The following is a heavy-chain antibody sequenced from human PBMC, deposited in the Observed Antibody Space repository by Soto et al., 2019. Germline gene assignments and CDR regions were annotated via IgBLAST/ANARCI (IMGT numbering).Heavy chain of an antibody. Sequence: QVQLVQSGTEVKKPGPSVRVSCKVSGGSFGDYAITWVRQAPGQGLEWMGGIIPKFPTGEYAKKFQGTVKITADKATSTVYLEVSSLRHEDTAVYYCARDGVRGGWYYFDLWGQGTQVSVSS. CDR3: ARDGVRGGWYYFDL. D-gene: IGHD6-19*01. CDR2: IIPKFPTG. V-gene: IGHV1-69*06. J-gene: IGHJ4*02. CDR1: GGSFGDYA.